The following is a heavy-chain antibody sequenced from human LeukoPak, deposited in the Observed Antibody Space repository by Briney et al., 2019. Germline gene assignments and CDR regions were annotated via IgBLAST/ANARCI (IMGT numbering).Heavy chain of an antibody. CDR3: ARDDGVVVEPRFDP. D-gene: IGHD2-15*01. J-gene: IGHJ5*02. V-gene: IGHV4-39*07. Sequence: PSETLSLTCTVSGGSISSSSYYWGWIRQPPGKGLEWIGSIYYSGSTYYNPSLKSRVTISVDTSKNQFSLKLSSVTAADTAVYYCARDDGVVVEPRFDPWGQGTLVTVSS. CDR1: GGSISSSSYY. CDR2: IYYSGST.